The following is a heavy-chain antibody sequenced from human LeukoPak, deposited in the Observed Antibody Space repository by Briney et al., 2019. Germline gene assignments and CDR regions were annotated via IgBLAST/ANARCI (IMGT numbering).Heavy chain of an antibody. V-gene: IGHV4-61*01. CDR2: IYYSGST. D-gene: IGHD2-2*01. CDR1: GGSVSSGSYY. J-gene: IGHJ4*02. CDR3: ASIVVVPAAIPFDY. Sequence: PSETLSLTCTVSGGSVSSGSYYWSWIRQPPGKGLEWLGYIYYSGSTNYNPSLKSRVTISVDTSKNQFSLKLSSVTAADTAVYYCASIVVVPAAIPFDYWGQGTLVTVSS.